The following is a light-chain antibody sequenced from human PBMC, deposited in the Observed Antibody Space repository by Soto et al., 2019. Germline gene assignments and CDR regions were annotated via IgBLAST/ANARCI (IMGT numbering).Light chain of an antibody. V-gene: IGKV1-5*01. J-gene: IGKJ1*01. CDR2: DAS. CDR1: QSISSW. Sequence: DIQMTQSPSTLSASVGARVTITCRASQSISSWLAWYQQKPGKAPKLLIYDASSLESGVPSRFSGSGSGTEFTLTISSLQPDDFATYYCQQYNSYPWTFGQGTKGDI. CDR3: QQYNSYPWT.